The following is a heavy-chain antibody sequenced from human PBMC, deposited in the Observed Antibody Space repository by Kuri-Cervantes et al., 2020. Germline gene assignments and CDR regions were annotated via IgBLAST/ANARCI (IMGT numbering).Heavy chain of an antibody. CDR1: AFIVSRNY. V-gene: IGHV3-66*03. CDR3: ARDYGDQSSYYLDY. CDR2: IYNYNST. Sequence: GGSLRLSCAASAFIVSRNYMSWVRQGPGKGLEWVSVIYNYNSTYFTDSVKGRFTISRDNSKNTLYLRMNSLRGEDTAKYYCARDYGDQSSYYLDYWGQGTLVTVSS. D-gene: IGHD4-17*01. J-gene: IGHJ4*02.